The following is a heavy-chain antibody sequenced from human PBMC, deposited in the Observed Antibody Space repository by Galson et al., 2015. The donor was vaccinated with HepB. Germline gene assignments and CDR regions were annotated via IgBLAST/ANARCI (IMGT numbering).Heavy chain of an antibody. J-gene: IGHJ1*01. V-gene: IGHV3-43*01. CDR1: GFTFDDYT. CDR3: AKDISPIVGATTGNFQH. Sequence: SLRLSCAASGFTFDDYTMHWVRQAPGKGLEWVSLISWDGGSTYYADSVKGRFTISRDNSKNSLYLQMNSLRTEDTALYYCAKDISPIVGATTGNFQHWGQGTLVTVSS. D-gene: IGHD1-26*01. CDR2: ISWDGGST.